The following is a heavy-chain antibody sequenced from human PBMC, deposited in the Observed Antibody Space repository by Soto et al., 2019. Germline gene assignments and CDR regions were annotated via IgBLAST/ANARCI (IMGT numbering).Heavy chain of an antibody. CDR3: ARGRRYFDWLLGNWFDP. D-gene: IGHD3-9*01. CDR1: GGSFSGYY. CDR2: INHSGST. V-gene: IGHV4-34*01. Sequence: SETLSLTCAVYGGSFSGYYWTWIRQPPGTGLEWNGEINHSGSTNYNPSLKSRVTISVDTSKIQFSLKLTSVTAADTAVYYCARGRRYFDWLLGNWFDPWGQGTLVTSPQ. J-gene: IGHJ5*02.